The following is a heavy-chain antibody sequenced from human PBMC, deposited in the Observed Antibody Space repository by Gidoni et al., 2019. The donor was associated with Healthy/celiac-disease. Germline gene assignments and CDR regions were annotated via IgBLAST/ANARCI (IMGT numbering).Heavy chain of an antibody. V-gene: IGHV1-69*04. CDR3: ARDQLGGYSGYDSLGY. CDR1: GGSFTGYA. D-gene: IGHD5-12*01. J-gene: IGHJ4*02. CDR2: IIPILGIA. Sequence: QVQLVQSGAEVKQPGSSVKVSCKASGGSFTGYAISGVRQAPGQGLAWMGRIIPILGIANYAQKFQGRVTITADKSTSTAYMELSSLRSEDTAVYYCARDQLGGYSGYDSLGYWGQGTLVTVSS.